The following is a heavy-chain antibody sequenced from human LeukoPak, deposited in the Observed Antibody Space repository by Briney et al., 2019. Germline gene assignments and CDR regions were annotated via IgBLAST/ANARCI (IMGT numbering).Heavy chain of an antibody. CDR2: INPNSGGA. Sequence: ASVKVSCKASGYIFTGYYMHWVRQAPGQGLEWMGWINPNSGGATYAHTFQGRVTMTRDASITTAYMELNSLRSDDTAVYYCARDYGDSPESWFDPWGQGTLVIVSS. V-gene: IGHV1-2*02. D-gene: IGHD4-17*01. J-gene: IGHJ5*02. CDR3: ARDYGDSPESWFDP. CDR1: GYIFTGYY.